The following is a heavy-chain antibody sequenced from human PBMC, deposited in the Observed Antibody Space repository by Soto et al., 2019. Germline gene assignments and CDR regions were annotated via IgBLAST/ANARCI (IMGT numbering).Heavy chain of an antibody. CDR2: IGTAGDT. CDR3: ARSRFYYYGMDV. CDR1: GFTFSSYD. J-gene: IGHJ6*02. V-gene: IGHV3-13*01. Sequence: EVQLVESGGGLVQPGGSLRLSCAASGFTFSSYDMHWVRQATGKGLEWVSAIGTAGDTYYPGSVKGRFTISRENAKNSLYLQMNSLRAEDTAVYYCARSRFYYYGMDVWGHGTTVTVSS.